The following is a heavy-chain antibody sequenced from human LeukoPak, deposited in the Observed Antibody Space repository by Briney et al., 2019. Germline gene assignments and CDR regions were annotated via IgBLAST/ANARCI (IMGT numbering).Heavy chain of an antibody. V-gene: IGHV4-30-4*01. CDR3: ARAEVLWFGELLDYGMDV. CDR2: IYYSGSP. D-gene: IGHD3-10*01. CDR1: GGSISSGDYY. Sequence: NPSETLSLTCTVSGGSISSGDYYWRWIRQPPGKGLEWIGYIYYSGSPYYNPSLKSRVTISVDTSKNQFSLKLSSVTAADTAVYYCARAEVLWFGELLDYGMDVWGQGTTVTVSS. J-gene: IGHJ6*02.